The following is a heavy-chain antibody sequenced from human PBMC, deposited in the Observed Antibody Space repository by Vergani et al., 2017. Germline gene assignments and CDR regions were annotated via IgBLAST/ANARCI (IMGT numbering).Heavy chain of an antibody. J-gene: IGHJ4*01. D-gene: IGHD5-12*01. Sequence: QITLKESGPTLVKPTQTLTLTCTVSGFSVSSSGVGVAWIRQPPGKALECLVIIYWNDDKRYSPSLMGRLTIAKDTSRNQVVLTMTNMDPVDTATYYCAHRCIGADNYEYGDYWCPGTLVTV. CDR2: IYWNDDK. V-gene: IGHV2-5*01. CDR3: AHRCIGADNYEYGDY. CDR1: GFSVSSSGVG.